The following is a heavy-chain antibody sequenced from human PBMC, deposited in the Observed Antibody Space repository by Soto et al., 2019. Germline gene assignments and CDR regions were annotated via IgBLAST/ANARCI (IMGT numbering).Heavy chain of an antibody. J-gene: IGHJ1*01. CDR1: GFSLSTSGVG. Sequence: QITLKESGPTLVKPTQTLTLTCTFSGFSLSTSGVGVGWIRQPPGKALEWLALIYWDDDKRYSPSLKSRLTITKDTSKNQVVITMTNMDPVDTATYYCAHGISGSYPAEYFQHWGQGTLVTVSS. D-gene: IGHD1-26*01. CDR3: AHGISGSYPAEYFQH. V-gene: IGHV2-5*02. CDR2: IYWDDDK.